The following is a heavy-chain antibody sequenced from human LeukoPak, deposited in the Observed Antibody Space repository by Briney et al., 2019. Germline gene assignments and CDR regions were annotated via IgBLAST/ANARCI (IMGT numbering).Heavy chain of an antibody. D-gene: IGHD3-9*01. Sequence: ASVKVSCKASGYTFTGYYIHWVRQAPGQGLEWMGWINPNSGGTNYAQKFQGRVTMTRDTSISTAYMELSRLRSDDTAVYYCARDRGVLRYFDWLLSGFGLDYWGQGTLVTVSS. CDR1: GYTFTGYY. V-gene: IGHV1-2*02. CDR3: ARDRGVLRYFDWLLSGFGLDY. CDR2: INPNSGGT. J-gene: IGHJ4*02.